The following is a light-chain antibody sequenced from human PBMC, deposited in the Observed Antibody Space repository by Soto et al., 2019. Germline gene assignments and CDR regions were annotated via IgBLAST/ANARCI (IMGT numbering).Light chain of an antibody. J-gene: IGLJ3*02. CDR3: AVRDDSLSGHWV. CDR1: RSNIGSNY. Sequence: QSVLTQPPSASGTPGQRVTISCSGSRSNIGSNYVSWYQHLPGAAPKLLIYRSDQRPSGVPDRFSGSKSGTSASLAISGLRSEDEADYFCAVRDDSLSGHWVFGGGTKLTVL. V-gene: IGLV1-47*01. CDR2: RSD.